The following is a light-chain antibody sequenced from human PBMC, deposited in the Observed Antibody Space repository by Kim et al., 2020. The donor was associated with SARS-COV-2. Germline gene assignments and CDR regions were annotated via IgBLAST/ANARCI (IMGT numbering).Light chain of an antibody. J-gene: IGLJ1*01. CDR2: QDS. Sequence: SVSPGQTASITCSGDKLGDKFACWYQQKPGQSPVLVIYQDSKRPSGIPERFSGSNSGNTATLTISGTQAMDEADYYCQTWDSSTAVFGTGTKVTVL. CDR3: QTWDSSTAV. V-gene: IGLV3-1*01. CDR1: KLGDKF.